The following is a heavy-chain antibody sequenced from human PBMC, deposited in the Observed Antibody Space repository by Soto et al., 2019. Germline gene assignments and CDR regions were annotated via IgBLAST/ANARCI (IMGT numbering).Heavy chain of an antibody. V-gene: IGHV3-30*03. CDR2: ISYDGSNK. CDR1: GFTFSSYG. D-gene: IGHD2-2*01. CDR3: ARVHCSGTSCGMDV. Sequence: LRLSCAASGFTFSSYGMHWVRQAPGKGLEWVAVISYDGSNKYYADSVKGRFTISRDNSKNTLYLQMNSLRAEDTAVYYCARVHCSGTSCGMDVWGQGTTVTVSS. J-gene: IGHJ6*02.